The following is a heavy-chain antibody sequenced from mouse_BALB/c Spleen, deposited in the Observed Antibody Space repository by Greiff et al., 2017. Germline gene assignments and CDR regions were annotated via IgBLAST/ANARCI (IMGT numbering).Heavy chain of an antibody. CDR3: ARSRGNWGYGDY. V-gene: IGHV1-87*01. J-gene: IGHJ2*03. CDR1: GYTFTSYW. D-gene: IGHD4-1*01. CDR2: IYPGDGDT. Sequence: QVQLQQSGAELARPGASVKLSCKASGYTFTSYWMQWVKQRPGQGLEWIGAIYPGDGDTRYTQKFKGKATLTADKSSSTAYMQLSSLASEDSAVYYCARSRGNWGYGDYGGQGTSLTVSS.